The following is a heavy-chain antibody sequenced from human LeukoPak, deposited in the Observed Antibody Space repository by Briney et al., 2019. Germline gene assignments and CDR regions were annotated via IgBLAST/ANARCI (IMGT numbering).Heavy chain of an antibody. D-gene: IGHD1-7*01. CDR3: ARENKGTVHDSTAAFHY. CDR1: IGSIGNDY. CDR2: GHRSESP. V-gene: IGHV4-59*01. J-gene: IGHJ4*02. Sequence: SETLSLTCTVSIGSIGNDYWSWLRQSPGKGLEWIAYGHRSESPNYNPSLKSRVTISVDRSNNRFSLQLSSVTAADTAVYYCARENKGTVHDSTAAFHYWGQGTLVTVSS.